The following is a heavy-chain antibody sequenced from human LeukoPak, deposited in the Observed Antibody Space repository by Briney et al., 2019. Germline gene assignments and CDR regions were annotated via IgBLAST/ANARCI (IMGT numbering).Heavy chain of an antibody. J-gene: IGHJ4*02. V-gene: IGHV3-48*02. Sequence: GGSLRLSCAASGLTFTRYTMNWVRQAPGKGREWFSYVTSSSGPLYYADSMKGRFTMSRDNAENSLYLQMNSLRDEDTGVYYCARNFDSWGQGTLVTVSS. D-gene: IGHD2/OR15-2a*01. CDR1: GLTFTRYT. CDR3: ARNFDS. CDR2: VTSSSGPL.